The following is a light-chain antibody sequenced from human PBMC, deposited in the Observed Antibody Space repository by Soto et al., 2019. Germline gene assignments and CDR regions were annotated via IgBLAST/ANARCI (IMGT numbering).Light chain of an antibody. CDR3: QQYNNWPRT. J-gene: IGKJ1*01. V-gene: IGKV3-15*01. CDR1: QSVSSN. Sequence: EIVMTQSPATLSVSPGERATLSCRASQSVSSNLAWYQQKPGQAPRLLIYGASTRATGIPARFSGSGSGTEFTPTISSLQSEDFAVYYCQQYNNWPRTSGQGTKV. CDR2: GAS.